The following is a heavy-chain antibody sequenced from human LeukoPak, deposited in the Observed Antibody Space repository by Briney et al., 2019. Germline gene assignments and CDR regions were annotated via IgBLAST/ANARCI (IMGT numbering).Heavy chain of an antibody. V-gene: IGHV1-2*02. Sequence: GASVKVSCKASGYTLTGYYMHWVRQAPGQGLEWMGWINPNSAGTNYAQKFQGRVTMTRDTSISTAYMELSRLRSDDTAVYYCARSDCSGTTCYNYWGQGTLVTVSS. D-gene: IGHD2-2*02. J-gene: IGHJ4*02. CDR2: INPNSAGT. CDR3: ARSDCSGTTCYNY. CDR1: GYTLTGYY.